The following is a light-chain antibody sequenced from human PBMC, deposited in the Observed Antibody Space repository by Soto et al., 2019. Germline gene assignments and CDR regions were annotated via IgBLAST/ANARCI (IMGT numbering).Light chain of an antibody. CDR2: DAS. CDR3: QQFNSYPHT. CDR1: QGISSA. V-gene: IGKV1-13*02. Sequence: AIRVTQSPSSLSASVEDRVTITCRASQGISSALAWYQQKPGKAPKLLIYDASSLESGVPSRFSGSGSGTDFTLTISSLQPEDFATYYCQQFNSYPHTFGQGTRLEIK. J-gene: IGKJ5*01.